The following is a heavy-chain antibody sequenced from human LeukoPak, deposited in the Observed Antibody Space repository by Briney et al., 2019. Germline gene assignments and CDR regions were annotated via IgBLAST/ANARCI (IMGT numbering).Heavy chain of an antibody. CDR2: ISWNSGSI. Sequence: GRSLRLSCAASGFTFDDYAMHWVRQAPGKGLEWVSGISWNSGSIGYADSVKGRFTISRDNAKNSLYLQMNSLRAGDTALYYCAKDDYGDCATGWFDPWGQGTLVTVSS. D-gene: IGHD4-17*01. V-gene: IGHV3-9*01. J-gene: IGHJ5*02. CDR3: AKDDYGDCATGWFDP. CDR1: GFTFDDYA.